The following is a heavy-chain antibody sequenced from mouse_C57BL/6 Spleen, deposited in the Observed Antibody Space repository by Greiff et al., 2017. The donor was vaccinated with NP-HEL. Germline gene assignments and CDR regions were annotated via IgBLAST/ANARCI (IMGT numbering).Heavy chain of an antibody. Sequence: EVMLVESGGDLVKPGGSLKLSCAASGFTFSSYGMSWVRQTPDKRLEWVATISSGGSYTYYPDSVKGRFTISRDNAKNTLYLQMSSLKSEDTAMYYCARYDYWGQGTLVTVSA. CDR3: ARYDY. V-gene: IGHV5-6*02. CDR2: ISSGGSYT. J-gene: IGHJ3*01. D-gene: IGHD2-3*01. CDR1: GFTFSSYG.